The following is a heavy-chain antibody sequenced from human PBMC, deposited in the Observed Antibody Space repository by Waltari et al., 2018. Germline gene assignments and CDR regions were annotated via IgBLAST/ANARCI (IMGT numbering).Heavy chain of an antibody. D-gene: IGHD3-16*02. CDR2: ISAYNGNT. V-gene: IGHV1-18*01. Sequence: QVQLVQSGAEVKKPGASVKVSCKASGYTFTSYGISWVRQAPGQGLEWMGWISAYNGNTNYAQKLQGRVTMTTDTSTSTAYMELRSLRSDDTAVYYCARRGELGDYVWGSYRHYYFDYWGQGTLVTVSS. J-gene: IGHJ4*02. CDR3: ARRGELGDYVWGSYRHYYFDY. CDR1: GYTFTSYG.